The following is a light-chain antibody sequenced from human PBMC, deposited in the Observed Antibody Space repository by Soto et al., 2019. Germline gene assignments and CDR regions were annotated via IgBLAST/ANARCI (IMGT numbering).Light chain of an antibody. J-gene: IGLJ2*01. CDR3: QSYDSSLSGGVV. V-gene: IGLV1-40*01. CDR1: SSNIGAGYD. Sequence: QSVLTQPPSVSGAPGQRVTISCTGSSSNIGAGYDVHWYQQLPGTAPKLLISGNSNRPSGVPDRFSGSKSGTSASLAITGLQAEDEADYYCQSYDSSLSGGVVFGGGTKLTVL. CDR2: GNS.